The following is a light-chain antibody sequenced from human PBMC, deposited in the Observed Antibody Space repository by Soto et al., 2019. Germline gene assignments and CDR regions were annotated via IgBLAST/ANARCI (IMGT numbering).Light chain of an antibody. CDR2: GAS. J-gene: IGKJ4*02. CDR3: QQYASSPLT. CDR1: QSVRSNY. V-gene: IGKV3-20*01. Sequence: EIVLTQSPGTLSLSSGERATLSCRASQSVRSNYLAWYQQKPGQAPRLLIYGASSRATGIPDRFGGSGSGTEFTLTISRLEREDFVLYYCQQYASSPLTFGGGTKVEIK.